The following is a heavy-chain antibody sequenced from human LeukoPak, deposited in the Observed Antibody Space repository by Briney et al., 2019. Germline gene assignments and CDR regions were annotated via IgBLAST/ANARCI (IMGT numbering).Heavy chain of an antibody. CDR3: AKVYRWERLEDAFDI. CDR2: ISYDGSNK. CDR1: GFTFSSYG. J-gene: IGHJ3*02. D-gene: IGHD1-26*01. Sequence: GGSLRLSCAASGFTFSSYGMHWVRQTPGKGLEWGAGISYDGSNKYYADSVKGRFTISRDNSKNTLYLQMNSLRAEDTAVYYCAKVYRWERLEDAFDIWGQGTMVTVSS. V-gene: IGHV3-30*18.